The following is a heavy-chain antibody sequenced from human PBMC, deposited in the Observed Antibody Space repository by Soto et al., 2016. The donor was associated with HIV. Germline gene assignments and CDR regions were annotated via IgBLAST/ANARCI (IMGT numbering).Heavy chain of an antibody. CDR2: ISGSGGST. CDR1: RFTFSSYA. V-gene: IGHV3-23*01. CDR3: AEAGAGYSSSWYGAFDY. J-gene: IGHJ4*02. Sequence: EVQLLESGGGLVQPGGSLRLSCAASRFTFSSYAMSWVRQAPGKGLEWVSVISGSGGSTYYADSVKGRFTISRGNSKNTLYLQMNSLRAEDTAVYYCAEAGAGYSSSWYGAFDYWGQGTLVTVSS. D-gene: IGHD6-13*01.